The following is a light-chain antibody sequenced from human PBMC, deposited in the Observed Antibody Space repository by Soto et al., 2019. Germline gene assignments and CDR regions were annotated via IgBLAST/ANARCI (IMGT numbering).Light chain of an antibody. CDR3: CSYAGSVVV. V-gene: IGLV2-11*01. Sequence: QSALTQPRSVSGSPGQSVTISCTGTSSDVGGYNYVSWYQQHPGKAPKLMIYDVSKRPSGVPDRFSGSKSGNTASLTISGLQAEDEADYYCCSYAGSVVVFGGGPKLTVL. CDR2: DVS. CDR1: SSDVGGYNY. J-gene: IGLJ2*01.